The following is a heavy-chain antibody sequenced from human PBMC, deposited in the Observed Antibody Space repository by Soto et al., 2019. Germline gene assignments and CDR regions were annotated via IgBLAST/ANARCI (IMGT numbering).Heavy chain of an antibody. D-gene: IGHD3-10*01. Sequence: GGSLRLSCAVSEFTFSDHWMHWVRKAPGRGLVWVSHINSDGSTTTYADSVKGRFTISRDNAKNSLYLQMNSLRAEDTAVYYCARDNGEFDPWGQGTLVTVSS. CDR1: EFTFSDHW. J-gene: IGHJ5*02. V-gene: IGHV3-74*01. CDR2: INSDGSTT. CDR3: ARDNGEFDP.